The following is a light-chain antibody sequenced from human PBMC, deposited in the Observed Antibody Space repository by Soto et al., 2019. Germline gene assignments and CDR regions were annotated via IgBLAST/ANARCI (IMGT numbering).Light chain of an antibody. CDR3: CSFALFNTLV. CDR2: EGS. Sequence: QSALTQPASVSGSPGQSITISCTGTSSDVGSYNLVSWYQQLPGKAPKLVIYEGSKRPSGVSDRFSGSKSGNTASLTISGLQAEDEADYYCCSFALFNTLVFGGGTKLTVL. CDR1: SSDVGSYNL. V-gene: IGLV2-23*01. J-gene: IGLJ2*01.